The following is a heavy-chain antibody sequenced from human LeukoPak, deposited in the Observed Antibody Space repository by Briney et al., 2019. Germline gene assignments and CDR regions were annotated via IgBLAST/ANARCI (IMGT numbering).Heavy chain of an antibody. J-gene: IGHJ4*01. CDR1: GGSVSSDSYF. CDR2: VYYSGST. Sequence: SETLSLTCSVSGGSVSSDSYFWDWVRQPPGKGLEWIGYVYYSGSTHCNPSLKSRVTISIDTSKNQFSLKLSSVTAADTAVYFCARTWSSVNYYFDYWGHGTVVTVSP. V-gene: IGHV4-61*01. CDR3: ARTWSSVNYYFDY. D-gene: IGHD6-19*01.